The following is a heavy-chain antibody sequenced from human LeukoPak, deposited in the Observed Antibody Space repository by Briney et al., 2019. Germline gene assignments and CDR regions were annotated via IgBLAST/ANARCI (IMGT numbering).Heavy chain of an antibody. V-gene: IGHV3-33*06. CDR2: IWSDGSNK. CDR1: GFTFSSYG. D-gene: IGHD2-21*02. J-gene: IGHJ3*02. CDR3: AKYDSATHGAFDI. Sequence: PGRSLRLSCAASGFTFSSYGTHWVRQAPGKGLEWVAVIWSDGSNKYYADSVKGRFTISRDNSKNTLYLQMNSLRAEDTAVYYCAKYDSATHGAFDIWGQGTMVTVSS.